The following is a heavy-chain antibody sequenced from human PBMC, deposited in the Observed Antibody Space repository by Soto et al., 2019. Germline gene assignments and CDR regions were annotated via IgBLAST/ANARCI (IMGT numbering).Heavy chain of an antibody. J-gene: IGHJ4*02. V-gene: IGHV4-59*01. CDR3: ARAWYSSGWNLDY. Sequence: PSETLSLTCTVSGGSISSYYWSWIRQPPGKGLEWIGYIYYSGGTNYNPSLKSRVTISVDTSKNQFSLKLSSVTAADTAVYYCARAWYSSGWNLDYWGQGTLVTVSS. D-gene: IGHD6-19*01. CDR1: GGSISSYY. CDR2: IYYSGGT.